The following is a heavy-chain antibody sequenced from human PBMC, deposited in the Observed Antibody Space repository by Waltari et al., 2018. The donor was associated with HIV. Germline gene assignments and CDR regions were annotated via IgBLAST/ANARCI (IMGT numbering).Heavy chain of an antibody. V-gene: IGHV3-33*01. CDR1: GFSLSSSG. D-gene: IGHD5-18*01. J-gene: IGHJ5*02. CDR2: IWYDGSKK. CDR3: ARGEGGYTYGYSWLDL. Sequence: QVQVVESGGSLVQPGCSRRLSCAASGFSLSSSGMHWVRQAPGKGLEWVALIWYDGSKKYYGDSVKGRFTIFSDKSKNTVFLQMTRLRVEDTATYYCARGEGGYTYGYSWLDLWGQGTVVTVSS.